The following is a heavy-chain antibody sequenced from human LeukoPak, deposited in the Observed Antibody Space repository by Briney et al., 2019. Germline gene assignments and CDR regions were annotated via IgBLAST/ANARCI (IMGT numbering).Heavy chain of an antibody. CDR1: GGSISSGGYY. D-gene: IGHD3-10*01. CDR3: ARGFGSGSYYGY. Sequence: SETLSLTCTVSGGSISSGGYYWSWIRQPPGKGLEWIGYIYHSGSTYYNPSLKSRVTISVDRSKNQFSLKLSSVTAADTAVYYCARGFGSGSYYGYWGQGTLVTVSS. V-gene: IGHV4-30-2*01. CDR2: IYHSGST. J-gene: IGHJ4*02.